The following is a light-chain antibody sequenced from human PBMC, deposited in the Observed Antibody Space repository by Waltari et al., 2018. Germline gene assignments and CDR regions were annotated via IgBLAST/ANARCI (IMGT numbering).Light chain of an antibody. CDR1: QNISRF. J-gene: IGKJ1*01. CDR3: QNHERLPAV. CDR2: AES. V-gene: IGKV3-20*01. Sequence: EIVLTQSPGTLSLSPGERATLYCKARQNISRFLAWYQQKPGQAPRLLIYAESNRATGIPDRFSGSGSGTDFSLTISRLEPEDCAVYFCQNHERLPAVFGQGTKVEIK.